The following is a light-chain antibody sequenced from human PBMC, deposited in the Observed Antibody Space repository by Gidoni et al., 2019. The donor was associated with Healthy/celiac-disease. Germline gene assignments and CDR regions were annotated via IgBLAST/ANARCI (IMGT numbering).Light chain of an antibody. CDR2: LGS. CDR3: MQALQTPRNT. CDR1: QSLLHSNGYNY. Sequence: DIVMTQPPLSLPVTPGEPASISCRSSQSLLHSNGYNYLDWYLQKPGQSPQLLIYLGSNRASGVPDRFSGSGSGTDFTLKISRVEAEDVGVYYCMQALQTPRNTFGGGTKVEIK. V-gene: IGKV2-28*01. J-gene: IGKJ4*01.